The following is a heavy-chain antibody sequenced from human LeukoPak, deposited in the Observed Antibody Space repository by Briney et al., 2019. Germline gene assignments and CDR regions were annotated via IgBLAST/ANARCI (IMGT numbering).Heavy chain of an antibody. CDR2: IDGDGTGT. V-gene: IGHV3-74*01. CDR1: GFTFGTYW. J-gene: IGHJ4*02. Sequence: PGGSLRLSCKASGFTFGTYWMHWVRQPPGKGLVWVSRIDGDGTGTDYADSVKGRFTVSRDNAKSTVYLQMNSLTAEDTSTYYCVRDNWGLDYWGQGTLVTVSS. D-gene: IGHD7-27*01. CDR3: VRDNWGLDY.